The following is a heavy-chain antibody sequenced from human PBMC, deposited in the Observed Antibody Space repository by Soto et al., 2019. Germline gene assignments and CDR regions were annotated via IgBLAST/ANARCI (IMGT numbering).Heavy chain of an antibody. CDR3: ARTTMTFYYFDF. J-gene: IGHJ4*02. V-gene: IGHV1-46*01. CDR1: GYTFTSYY. D-gene: IGHD4-17*01. Sequence: GASVKVSCKASGYTFTSYYMHWVRQAPGQGLEWMGVIEPSGGSRSYTQKFQGRDTMTRDTSTSTVYMELSSLRSEDTAVYYCARTTMTFYYFDFWGQGTLVTVSS. CDR2: IEPSGGSR.